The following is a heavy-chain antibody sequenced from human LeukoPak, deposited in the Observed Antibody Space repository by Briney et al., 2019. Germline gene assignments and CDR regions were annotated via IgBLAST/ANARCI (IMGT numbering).Heavy chain of an antibody. V-gene: IGHV4-39*01. CDR3: ARHLQQLTSDYFDY. J-gene: IGHJ4*02. D-gene: IGHD6-13*01. CDR1: GGSISSSSYY. CDR2: IYYSGST. Sequence: EPSETLSLTCTVSGGSISSSSYYWGWIRQPPGKGLEWIGSIYYSGSTYYNPSLKSRVTISVDTSKNQFSLKLSSVTAADTAVYYCARHLQQLTSDYFDYWGQGTLVTVSS.